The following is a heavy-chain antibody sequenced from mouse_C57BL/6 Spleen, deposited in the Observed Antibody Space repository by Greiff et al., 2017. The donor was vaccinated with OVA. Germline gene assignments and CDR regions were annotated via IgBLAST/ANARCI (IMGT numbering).Heavy chain of an antibody. CDR1: GFTFSDYY. Sequence: EVKLMESGGGLVQPGGSLKLSCAASGFTFSDYYMYWVRQTPEKRLEWVAYISNGGGSTYYPDTVKGRFTISRDNAKNTLYLQMSRLKSEDTAMYYCARRYGYDDGFDYWGQGTTLTVSS. CDR3: ARRYGYDDGFDY. J-gene: IGHJ2*01. D-gene: IGHD2-2*01. V-gene: IGHV5-12*01. CDR2: ISNGGGST.